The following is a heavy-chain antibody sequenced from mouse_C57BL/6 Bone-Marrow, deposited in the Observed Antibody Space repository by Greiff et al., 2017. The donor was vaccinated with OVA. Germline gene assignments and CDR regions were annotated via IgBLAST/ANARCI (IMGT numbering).Heavy chain of an antibody. D-gene: IGHD2-12*01. CDR2: INPYNGDT. CDR1: GYSFTGYF. CDR3: ARHYYTWFAY. V-gene: IGHV1-20*01. Sequence: VHVKQSGPELVKPGDSVKISCKASGYSFTGYFMNWVMQSHGKSLEWIGRINPYNGDTFYNQKFKGKATLTVDKSSSTAHMELRSLTSEYSAVYYCARHYYTWFAYWGQGTLVTVSA. J-gene: IGHJ3*01.